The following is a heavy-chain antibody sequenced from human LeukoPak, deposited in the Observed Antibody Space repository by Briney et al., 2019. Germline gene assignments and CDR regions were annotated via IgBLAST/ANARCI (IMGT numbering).Heavy chain of an antibody. D-gene: IGHD6-19*01. CDR1: GYTFTELS. V-gene: IGHV1-24*01. J-gene: IGHJ4*02. CDR3: ATPFGYSSGRGGEYFDY. CDR2: FDPEDGET. Sequence: ASVKVSCKVSGYTFTELSMHWVRQAPGKGLEWMGGFDPEDGETIYAQKFQGRVTMTEDTSTDTAYMELSSLRSEDTAVYYCATPFGYSSGRGGEYFDYWGQGTLVTVSS.